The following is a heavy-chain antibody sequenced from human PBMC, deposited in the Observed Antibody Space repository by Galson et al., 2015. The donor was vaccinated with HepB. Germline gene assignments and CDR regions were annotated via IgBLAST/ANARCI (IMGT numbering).Heavy chain of an antibody. V-gene: IGHV1-69*04. Sequence: SVKVSCKASGGTFSSYTISWVRQAPGQGLEWMGRIIPILGIANYAQKSQGRVTITADKSTSTAYMELSSLRSEDTAVYYCARDPDYGSGSSPWTDYWGQGTLVTVSS. CDR2: IIPILGIA. CDR1: GGTFSSYT. J-gene: IGHJ4*02. D-gene: IGHD3-10*01. CDR3: ARDPDYGSGSSPWTDY.